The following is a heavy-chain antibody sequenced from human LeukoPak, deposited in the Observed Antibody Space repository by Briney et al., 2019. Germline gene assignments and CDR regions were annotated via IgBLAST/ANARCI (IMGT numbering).Heavy chain of an antibody. CDR1: GFTFTNAW. J-gene: IGHJ4*02. Sequence: GGPLRLSCAASGFTFTNAWMSWVRQAPGKGLEWVSAISGSGGSTYYADSVKGRFTISRDNSKNTLYLQMNSLRAEDTAVYYCARDGGIYYDSSGYYLDYWGQGTLVTVSS. V-gene: IGHV3-23*01. D-gene: IGHD3-22*01. CDR3: ARDGGIYYDSSGYYLDY. CDR2: ISGSGGST.